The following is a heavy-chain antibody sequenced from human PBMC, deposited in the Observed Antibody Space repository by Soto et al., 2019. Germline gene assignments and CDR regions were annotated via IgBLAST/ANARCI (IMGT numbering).Heavy chain of an antibody. Sequence: ASVKVSCKASGYTFTSYAMHWVRQAPGRRLEWMGWINAGNSDTTYSQKFQGRVTITSDTSASTAYMELTSLRSEDTAVYYCARDFSIVVVAPGYWGQGTLVTVSS. CDR3: ARDFSIVVVAPGY. V-gene: IGHV1-3*01. CDR2: INAGNSDT. CDR1: GYTFTSYA. D-gene: IGHD2-2*01. J-gene: IGHJ4*02.